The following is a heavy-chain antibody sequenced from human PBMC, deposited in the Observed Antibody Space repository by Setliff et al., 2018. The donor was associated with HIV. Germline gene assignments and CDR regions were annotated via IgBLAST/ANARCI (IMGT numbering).Heavy chain of an antibody. J-gene: IGHJ4*02. V-gene: IGHV3-23*01. CDR1: GFIFSSHA. CDR2: IRGSGSGDTT. D-gene: IGHD6-13*01. Sequence: GGSLRLSCAASGFIFSSHAMTWVRQAPGKGLEWVSTIRGSGSGDTTHYADFVKGRFTISRDNSKNTVYLQMNSLRAEDMAIYYCAREDSSWYGSLDYWGQGTPVTVS. CDR3: AREDSSWYGSLDY.